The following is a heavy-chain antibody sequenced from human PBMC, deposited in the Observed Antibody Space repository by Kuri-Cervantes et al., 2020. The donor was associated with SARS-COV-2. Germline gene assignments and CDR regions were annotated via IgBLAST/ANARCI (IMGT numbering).Heavy chain of an antibody. D-gene: IGHD4-11*01. J-gene: IGHJ4*02. CDR3: ARASTSFDD. Sequence: SETLSLTCSVSGGSINSYYWSWIRQAPGKGLEWLGHVYYDGTTNYNPSLKRRATISLATSKSQFFLQLDSVTAADTAVYFCARASTSFDDWGQGTPGHRLL. V-gene: IGHV4-59*01. CDR1: GGSINSYY. CDR2: VYYDGTT.